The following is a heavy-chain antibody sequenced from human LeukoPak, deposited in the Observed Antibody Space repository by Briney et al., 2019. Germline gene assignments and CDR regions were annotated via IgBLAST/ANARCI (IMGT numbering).Heavy chain of an antibody. CDR3: AKGSMWNYFDD. CDR1: GFTFSSYG. Sequence: PGGSLRLSCVASGFTFSSYGMSWVRQAPGKGLEWVSGTSGSGGSTYYADSVKGRFTISRDNSKNTLYLQMNSLRAEDTAVYYCAKGSMWNYFDDWGQGTLVTVSS. J-gene: IGHJ4*02. CDR2: TSGSGGST. V-gene: IGHV3-23*01. D-gene: IGHD2-2*01.